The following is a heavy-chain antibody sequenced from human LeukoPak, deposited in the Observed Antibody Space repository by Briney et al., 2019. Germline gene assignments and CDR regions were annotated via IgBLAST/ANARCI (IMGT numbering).Heavy chain of an antibody. CDR1: AGSLSGHY. D-gene: IGHD1-26*01. V-gene: IGHV4-34*01. Sequence: SETLSITCAVYAGSLSGHYWSWVRQPPGRGLEWIGDINHSGSTNYNPSVKSRVSISIDPSMNQFSLNLSSVTAADTAVYFCARAVTLYTGSYYSPHRPLDYWGQGTLVSVSS. CDR3: ARAVTLYTGSYYSPHRPLDY. CDR2: INHSGST. J-gene: IGHJ4*02.